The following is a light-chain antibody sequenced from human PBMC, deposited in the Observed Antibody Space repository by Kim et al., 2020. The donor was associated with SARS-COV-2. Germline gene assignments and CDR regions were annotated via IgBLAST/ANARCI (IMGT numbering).Light chain of an antibody. CDR3: QQYGTSRT. J-gene: IGKJ1*01. Sequence: EIVLTQSPGTLSLSPGERATLSCRASQTVRSRYLAWYQQKPGQAPRLLIYGASSRATGIPDRFSGSGSETDFTLTISRLEPEDFAVYYYQQYGTSRTFGQGTKVDIK. CDR2: GAS. CDR1: QTVRSRY. V-gene: IGKV3-20*01.